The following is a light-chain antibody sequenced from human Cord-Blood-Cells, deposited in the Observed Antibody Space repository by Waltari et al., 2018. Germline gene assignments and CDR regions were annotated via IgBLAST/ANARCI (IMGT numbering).Light chain of an antibody. CDR3: CSYAGSSTFHVV. J-gene: IGLJ2*01. Sequence: QSALTQPASASGSPGQSTTLSCPGTLSHVVSYNPVSLFQQHPGKAPKLMIYEGSKRPSGVSNRFSGSKSGNTASLTISGLQAEDEADYYCCSYAGSSTFHVVFGGGTKLTVL. CDR2: EGS. CDR1: LSHVVSYNP. V-gene: IGLV2-23*03.